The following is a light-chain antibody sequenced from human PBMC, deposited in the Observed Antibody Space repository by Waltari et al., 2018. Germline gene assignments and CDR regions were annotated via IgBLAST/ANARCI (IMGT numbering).Light chain of an antibody. Sequence: DIQVTQSPSSLSASVGDRVTITCRASQSISSYLNWYQQKPGKVPKLLVFAASSLQSGVPSRFSGSGSGTDFTLTISSLQPEDFATYYCQQTNRFPWTFGQGTKVEVK. CDR1: QSISSY. V-gene: IGKV1-39*01. CDR3: QQTNRFPWT. J-gene: IGKJ1*01. CDR2: AAS.